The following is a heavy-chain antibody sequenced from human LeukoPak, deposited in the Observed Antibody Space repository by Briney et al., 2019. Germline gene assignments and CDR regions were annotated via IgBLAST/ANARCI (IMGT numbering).Heavy chain of an antibody. CDR1: GYTFTSYD. Sequence: SVKLSCTSSGYTFTSYDINWVRHAKGPGLEWMGWMNPNSSNTGYSQKFQGRVTMTRHTSISTAYMELSSLRSEEPGVYYCARGGGIKQWPFDYWGQGTLVTVSS. D-gene: IGHD6-19*01. V-gene: IGHV1-8*01. CDR3: ARGGGIKQWPFDY. CDR2: MNPNSSNT. J-gene: IGHJ4*02.